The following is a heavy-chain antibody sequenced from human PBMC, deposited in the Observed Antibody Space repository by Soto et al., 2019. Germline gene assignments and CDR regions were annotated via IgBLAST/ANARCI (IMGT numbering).Heavy chain of an antibody. CDR2: IVVGSGDT. CDR1: GFTFTNSA. J-gene: IGHJ4*02. D-gene: IGHD3-3*01. CDR3: AADPSTYYDFWTGSWTPLWGY. V-gene: IGHV1-58*01. Sequence: GASVKVSCKTSGFTFTNSAVQWVRQARGQRLELTGWIVVGSGDTNYAQKIQERVTITRDTSTSTAYLELSSLSSEDTAVYYCAADPSTYYDFWTGSWTPLWGYWGQGTLVTVSS.